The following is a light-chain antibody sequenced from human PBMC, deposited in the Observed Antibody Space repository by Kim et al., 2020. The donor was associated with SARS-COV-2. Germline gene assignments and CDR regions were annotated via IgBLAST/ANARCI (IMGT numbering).Light chain of an antibody. CDR3: QQYNNWPPYS. CDR2: GGS. Sequence: VAPGDRATLSCRASQSVGRNVAWYQQKPGQAPRLLIYGGSTRARGIPGRFSGSGSGTEFTFTITSLQSEDFAVYYCQQYNNWPPYSFGQGTKLEI. V-gene: IGKV3-15*01. CDR1: QSVGRN. J-gene: IGKJ2*03.